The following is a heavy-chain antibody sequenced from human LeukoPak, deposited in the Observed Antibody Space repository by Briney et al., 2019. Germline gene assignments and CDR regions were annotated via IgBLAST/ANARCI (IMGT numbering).Heavy chain of an antibody. CDR3: ARERTSGWDAFDF. Sequence: GGSLRLSCAASGLTFSSFWMHWVRQAPGKGLVWVSRINSVGSSTSYADSVKGRFTISRDNAKNTLYLQMNSLRAEDTAVYYCARERTSGWDAFDFWGQGTLVTVSS. D-gene: IGHD6-19*01. J-gene: IGHJ4*02. CDR2: INSVGSST. CDR1: GLTFSSFW. V-gene: IGHV3-74*01.